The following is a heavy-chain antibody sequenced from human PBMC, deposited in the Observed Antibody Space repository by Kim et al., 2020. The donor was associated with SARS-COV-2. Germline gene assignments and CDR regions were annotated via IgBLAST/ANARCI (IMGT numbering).Heavy chain of an antibody. J-gene: IGHJ6*02. D-gene: IGHD2-15*01. V-gene: IGHV3-74*01. Sequence: GGSLRLSCAASGFTFSSYWMHWVRQAPGKGLVWVSRINSDGSSTSYADSVKGRFTISRDNAKNTLYLQMNSLRAEDTAVYYCAREYCSGGSCYGLYGMDVWGQGTTVTVSS. CDR3: AREYCSGGSCYGLYGMDV. CDR2: INSDGSST. CDR1: GFTFSSYW.